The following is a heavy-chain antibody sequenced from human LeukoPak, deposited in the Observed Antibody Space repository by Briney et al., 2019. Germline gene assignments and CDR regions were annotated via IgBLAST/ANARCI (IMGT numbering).Heavy chain of an antibody. D-gene: IGHD6-13*01. Sequence: SETLPLTCTVSGGSISSSSYYWGWIRQPPGKGLEWIGSIYYSGSTYYNPSLKSRVTISVDTSKNQFSLKLSSVTAADTAVYYCARHKYSSSWTFDPWGQGTLVTVSS. V-gene: IGHV4-39*01. CDR3: ARHKYSSSWTFDP. CDR1: GGSISSSSYY. CDR2: IYYSGST. J-gene: IGHJ5*02.